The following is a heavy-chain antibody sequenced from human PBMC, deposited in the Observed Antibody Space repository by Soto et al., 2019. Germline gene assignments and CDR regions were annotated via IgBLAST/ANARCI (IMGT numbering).Heavy chain of an antibody. V-gene: IGHV3-30*18. Sequence: PGGSLRLSCAASGFSFSSYGMHWVRQAPGKGLEWVAVISYDGSNKYYADSVKGRFTISRDNSKNTLYLQMNSLRAEDTAVYYCAKVGRWGSYDYFYGMDVWGPGTMVTVSS. J-gene: IGHJ6*02. D-gene: IGHD3-16*01. CDR3: AKVGRWGSYDYFYGMDV. CDR2: ISYDGSNK. CDR1: GFSFSSYG.